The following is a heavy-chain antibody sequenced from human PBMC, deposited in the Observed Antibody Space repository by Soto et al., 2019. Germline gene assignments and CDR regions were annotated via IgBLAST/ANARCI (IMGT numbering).Heavy chain of an antibody. Sequence: QVQLQQWGAGLLKPSETLSLTCAVYGGSFSGYYWSWIRQPPGKGLEWIGEINPSGSTNYTPSLKCRVTISGDTPKNQFSLKLTSVTAADTAVYYCARGRDAGAAYWGQGTLVTVSS. CDR2: INPSGST. CDR1: GGSFSGYY. J-gene: IGHJ4*02. V-gene: IGHV4-34*01. D-gene: IGHD7-27*01. CDR3: ARGRDAGAAY.